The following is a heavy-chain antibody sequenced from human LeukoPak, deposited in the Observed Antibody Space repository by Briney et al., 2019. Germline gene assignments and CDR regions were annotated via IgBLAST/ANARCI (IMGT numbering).Heavy chain of an antibody. CDR2: IYYSGST. D-gene: IGHD3-10*01. J-gene: IGHJ4*02. CDR3: ARHHYYGSGSYYNGFDY. Sequence: PSETLSLTCTVSGGSISSSSYYWGWIRQPPGKGLEWIGSIYYSGSTYYNPSLKSRVTILVDTSKNQFSLKLSSVTAADTAVYYCARHHYYGSGSYYNGFDYWGQGTLVTVSS. CDR1: GGSISSSSYY. V-gene: IGHV4-39*01.